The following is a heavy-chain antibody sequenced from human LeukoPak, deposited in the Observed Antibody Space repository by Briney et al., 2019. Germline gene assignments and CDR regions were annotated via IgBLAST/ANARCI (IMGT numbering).Heavy chain of an antibody. V-gene: IGHV1-8*03. Sequence: ASVKVSCKASGFTFTSYAMNWVRQAPGQGLEWMGWMNPNSGNTGYAQKFQGRVTITRNTSISTAYMELSSLRSEDTAVYYCARGVNTYLWFGGDYMDVWGKGSTVTVSS. J-gene: IGHJ6*03. CDR3: ARGVNTYLWFGGDYMDV. D-gene: IGHD3-16*01. CDR2: MNPNSGNT. CDR1: GFTFTSYA.